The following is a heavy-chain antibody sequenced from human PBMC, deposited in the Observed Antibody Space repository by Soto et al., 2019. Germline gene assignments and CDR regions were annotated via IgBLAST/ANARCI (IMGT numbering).Heavy chain of an antibody. Sequence: ASVKVSCKASGYTFTSYYMHWVGQAPGQVLEGMGIINPSGGSTSYAQKFQGRVTMTRDTSTSTVYMELSSLRAEDTAVYYCARDLAADSSSWYVNDASDIWGQGTMVTVSS. J-gene: IGHJ3*02. CDR3: ARDLAADSSSWYVNDASDI. CDR1: GYTFTSYY. V-gene: IGHV1-46*01. D-gene: IGHD6-13*01. CDR2: INPSGGST.